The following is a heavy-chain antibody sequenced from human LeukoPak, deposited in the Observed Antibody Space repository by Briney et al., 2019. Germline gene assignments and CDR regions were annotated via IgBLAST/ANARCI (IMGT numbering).Heavy chain of an antibody. J-gene: IGHJ3*02. CDR2: IVVGSGNT. CDR3: AFARRNHDAFDI. Sequence: ASAKVSCKASGFTFTSSAMQWVRQARGQRLEWIGWIVVGSGNTNYAQKFQERVTITRDMSTSTAYMELSSLRSEDTAVYYCAFARRNHDAFDIWGRGTMVTVSS. V-gene: IGHV1-58*02. CDR1: GFTFTSSA. D-gene: IGHD6-6*01.